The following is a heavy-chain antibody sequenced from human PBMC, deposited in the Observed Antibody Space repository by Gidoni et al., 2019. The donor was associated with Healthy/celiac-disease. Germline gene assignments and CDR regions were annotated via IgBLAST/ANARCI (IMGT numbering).Heavy chain of an antibody. J-gene: IGHJ4*02. CDR2: IKSKTDGGTT. CDR3: STYSGSYAIFDY. V-gene: IGHV3-15*01. CDR1: GFTFSNAW. Sequence: EVQLVESGGGWVKPGGSLRLSCAASGFTFSNAWMSWVRQAPGRGLEWVGRIKSKTDGGTTDYAAPVKGRFTISRDDSKNTLYLQMNSLKTEDTAVYYCSTYSGSYAIFDYWGQGTLVTVSS. D-gene: IGHD1-26*01.